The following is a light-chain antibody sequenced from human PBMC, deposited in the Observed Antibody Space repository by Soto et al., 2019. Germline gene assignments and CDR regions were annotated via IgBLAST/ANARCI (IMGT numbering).Light chain of an antibody. Sequence: DIQMTQSPSSLSASVGDRVTITCQASQDITNDLNWYQQKPGKAPKVLIYEASNLETGVPSRFSGSGSGTDFTFPISSLQPEDSATYFCQQYDNVPLTFGGGTKVEIK. CDR1: QDITND. CDR3: QQYDNVPLT. V-gene: IGKV1-33*01. CDR2: EAS. J-gene: IGKJ4*01.